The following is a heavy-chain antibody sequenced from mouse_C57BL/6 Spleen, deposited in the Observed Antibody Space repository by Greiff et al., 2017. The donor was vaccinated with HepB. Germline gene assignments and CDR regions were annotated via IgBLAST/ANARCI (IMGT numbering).Heavy chain of an antibody. Sequence: EVQLVESGGGLVKPGGSLKLSCAASGFTFSDYGMHWVRQAPEKGLEWVAYISSGSSTIYYADTVKGRFTIFRDNAKNTLFLQMTSLRSEDTAMYYCARGTTMVTTGGYFDVWGTGTTVTVSS. CDR3: ARGTTMVTTGGYFDV. D-gene: IGHD2-2*01. J-gene: IGHJ1*03. CDR1: GFTFSDYG. V-gene: IGHV5-17*01. CDR2: ISSGSSTI.